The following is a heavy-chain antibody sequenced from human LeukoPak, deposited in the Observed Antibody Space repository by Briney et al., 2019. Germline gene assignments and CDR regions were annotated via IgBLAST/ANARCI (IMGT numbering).Heavy chain of an antibody. J-gene: IGHJ4*02. CDR3: AGATATGTGRAFHY. CDR2: VRHSGST. D-gene: IGHD3-10*01. V-gene: IGHV4-34*01. CDR1: GESITAYY. Sequence: SETLSLTCAVYGESITAYYWTWIRQPPGKRLEWIGEVRHSGSTNYNPSLKSRVTMSVDMSKNQFSLKLNSVTAAHTAVYYCAGATATGTGRAFHYWAQGNLVPVSS.